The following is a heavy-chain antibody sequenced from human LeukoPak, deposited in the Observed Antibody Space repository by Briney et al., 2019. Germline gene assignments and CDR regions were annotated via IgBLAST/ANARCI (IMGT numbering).Heavy chain of an antibody. J-gene: IGHJ6*02. D-gene: IGHD2-8*02. CDR1: GFSFSSYW. CDR2: INQNGSAK. V-gene: IGHV3-7*04. CDR3: VRAGGPHTVDV. Sequence: PGGSLRLSCAASGFSFSSYWMSWVRQAPGKGLEWVANINQNGSAKYYVDSVKGRFTISRDNAKNTLPLQMNSLRAEDTAVFYCVRAGGPHTVDVWGQGTTVTVSS.